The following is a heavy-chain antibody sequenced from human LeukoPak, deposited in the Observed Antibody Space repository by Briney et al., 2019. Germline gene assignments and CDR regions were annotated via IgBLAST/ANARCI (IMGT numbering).Heavy chain of an antibody. CDR1: GFTFDDYA. J-gene: IGHJ5*02. D-gene: IGHD2-15*01. Sequence: GGSLRLSCAASGFTFDDYAMHWVRQAPGKGLEWVSGISWNSGSIGYADSVKGRFTISRDNAKNSLYLQMNSLRAEDTALYYCARGVGGFLSTYNWFDPWGQGTLVTVSS. CDR3: ARGVGGFLSTYNWFDP. V-gene: IGHV3-9*01. CDR2: ISWNSGSI.